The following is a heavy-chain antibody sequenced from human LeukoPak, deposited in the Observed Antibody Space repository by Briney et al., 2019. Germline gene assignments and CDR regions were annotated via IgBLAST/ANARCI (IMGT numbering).Heavy chain of an antibody. CDR3: ARDRCSSTSCYAPEGWFDP. V-gene: IGHV4-59*01. D-gene: IGHD2-2*01. J-gene: IGHJ5*02. CDR2: IYYSGST. CDR1: GGSISNYF. Sequence: SETLSLTCTVSGGSISNYFWSWVRQPPGKGLEWIGYIYYSGSTNYNPSLKSRVTISVDTSKNQFSLKLSSVTAADTAVYYCARDRCSSTSCYAPEGWFDPWGQGTLVTVSS.